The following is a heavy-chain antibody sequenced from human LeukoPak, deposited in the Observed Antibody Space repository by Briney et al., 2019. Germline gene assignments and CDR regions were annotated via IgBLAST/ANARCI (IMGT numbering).Heavy chain of an antibody. CDR2: IYYSGST. V-gene: IGHV4-39*01. CDR1: GGSISSSSYY. Sequence: PSETLSLTCTVSGGSISSSSYYWGWLRQPPGQGLEWIGRIYYSGSTYYNPSLKSRVTISVDTSKNQFSLKLSSVTAADTAVYYCARLGRNYYDSSGYYYQYDHFDYWGQGTLVTVSS. CDR3: ARLGRNYYDSSGYYYQYDHFDY. D-gene: IGHD3-22*01. J-gene: IGHJ4*02.